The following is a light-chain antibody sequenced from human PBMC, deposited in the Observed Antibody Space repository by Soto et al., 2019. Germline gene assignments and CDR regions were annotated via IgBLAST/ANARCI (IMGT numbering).Light chain of an antibody. V-gene: IGKV3-20*01. CDR2: GTS. CDR1: QTVNSDH. Sequence: EIVVTQSPGTLSLSPGERATLSCRASQTVNSDHLAWYQHRPGLAPRLLIHGTSKRATGIPDRFSGSGSGTDFTLTISALAPEDFAVYYCQRYGSSPLYAFGQGTKLEIK. J-gene: IGKJ2*01. CDR3: QRYGSSPLYA.